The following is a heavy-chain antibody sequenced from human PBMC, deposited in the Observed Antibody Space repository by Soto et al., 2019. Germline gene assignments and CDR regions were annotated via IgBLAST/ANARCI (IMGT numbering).Heavy chain of an antibody. D-gene: IGHD6-19*01. CDR2: IHHSGST. CDR3: ARGVRDSGGWFWDY. V-gene: IGHV4-59*01. Sequence: PSETLSLTCSVSGGSMISYYWSWLRQSPGKGLEWIGYIHHSGSTLYNPSLNNRATVSLDRSNNQFSLKLTSVTAADTAFYYCARGVRDSGGWFWDYWGQGTLVTVSS. CDR1: GGSMISYY. J-gene: IGHJ4*02.